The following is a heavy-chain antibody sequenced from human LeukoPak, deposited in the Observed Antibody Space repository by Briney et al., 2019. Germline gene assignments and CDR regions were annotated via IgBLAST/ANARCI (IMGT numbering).Heavy chain of an antibody. Sequence: SETLSLTCTVSGGSISSSSYYWGWIRQPPGKGLEWIGSIYYSGSTYYNPSLKSRVTISVDTSKNQFSLKLSSVTAADTAVYYCARDGTRLSITMVRANQYYYGMDVWGQGTTVTVSS. CDR3: ARDGTRLSITMVRANQYYYGMDV. CDR2: IYYSGST. J-gene: IGHJ6*02. D-gene: IGHD3-10*01. CDR1: GGSISSSSYY. V-gene: IGHV4-39*07.